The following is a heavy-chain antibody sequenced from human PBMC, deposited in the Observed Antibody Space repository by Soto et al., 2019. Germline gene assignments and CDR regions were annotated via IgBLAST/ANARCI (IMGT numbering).Heavy chain of an antibody. V-gene: IGHV4-61*01. Sequence: QVQLQESGPGLVKPSETLSLTCTVSGGSVSSGSYYWSWIRQPPGKGLEWIGYIYYSGSTNYNPSLKGRVTISVDTSKNQFSLKLSSVTAADTAVYYCATSHRYCSGGSCYLWFDPWGQGTLVTVSS. CDR2: IYYSGST. J-gene: IGHJ5*02. CDR1: GGSVSSGSYY. D-gene: IGHD2-15*01. CDR3: ATSHRYCSGGSCYLWFDP.